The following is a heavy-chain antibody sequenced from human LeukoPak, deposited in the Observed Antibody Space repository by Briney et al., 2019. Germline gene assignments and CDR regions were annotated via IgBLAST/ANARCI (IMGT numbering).Heavy chain of an antibody. CDR3: ATLVGATHYFDY. CDR2: IYYSGST. Sequence: PSETLSLTCTVSGGSISSSSYYWGWIRQPPGKGLEWIGSIYYSGSTYYNPSLKSRVTISVDTSKNQFSLKLSSVTAADTAVHYCATLVGATHYFDYWGQGTLVTVSS. J-gene: IGHJ4*02. D-gene: IGHD1-26*01. V-gene: IGHV4-39*01. CDR1: GGSISSSSYY.